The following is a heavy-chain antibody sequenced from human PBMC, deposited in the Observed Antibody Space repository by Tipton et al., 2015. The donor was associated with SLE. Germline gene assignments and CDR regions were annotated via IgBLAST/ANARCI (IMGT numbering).Heavy chain of an antibody. CDR1: GGSFSNDDYY. CDR2: IYYSGST. CDR3: ARKVGATTEGAFDI. V-gene: IGHV4-31*03. D-gene: IGHD1-26*01. Sequence: TLSLTCSVSGGSFSNDDYYWSWIRQHPGEGLEWIGFIYYSGSTYYNPSLKSRVTISVDTSKNQFSLKLSSVTAADTAVYYCARKVGATTEGAFDIWGQGTMVTVSS. J-gene: IGHJ3*02.